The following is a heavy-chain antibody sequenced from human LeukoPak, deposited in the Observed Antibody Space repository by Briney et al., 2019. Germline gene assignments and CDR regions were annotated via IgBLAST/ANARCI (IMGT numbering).Heavy chain of an antibody. Sequence: PGGSLRLSCAASGFTFSSYSMNWVRQAPGKGLEWVSSISSSSSYIYYADSVKGRFTISRDNAKYSLYLQMNSLRAEDTAVYYCARDDSDYDILTGEGWGQGTLVTVSS. CDR2: ISSSSSYI. CDR1: GFTFSSYS. D-gene: IGHD3-9*01. J-gene: IGHJ4*02. V-gene: IGHV3-21*01. CDR3: ARDDSDYDILTGEG.